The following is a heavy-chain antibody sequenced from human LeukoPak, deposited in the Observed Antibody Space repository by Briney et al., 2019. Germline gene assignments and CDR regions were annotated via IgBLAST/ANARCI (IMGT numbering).Heavy chain of an antibody. CDR1: GFTFSSYG. Sequence: GGSLRLSCSASGFTFSSYGMHWVRQAPGKGLEWVAVITYDGYYKYYADSVKGRFTISSDNSKNTLFLQMNSLRAEDTAVYYCAKDLKSMVRGACMDAWGQGTTVTVSS. V-gene: IGHV3-30*18. J-gene: IGHJ6*02. CDR2: ITYDGYYK. CDR3: AKDLKSMVRGACMDA. D-gene: IGHD3-10*01.